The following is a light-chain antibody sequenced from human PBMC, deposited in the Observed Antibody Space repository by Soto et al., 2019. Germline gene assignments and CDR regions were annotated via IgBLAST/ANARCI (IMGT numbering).Light chain of an antibody. J-gene: IGLJ1*01. Sequence: QSALTQPRSVSGSPGQSVTISCTGTSSDVGGYNNVSWYRHHPGKAPKLMIYDVSKRPSGVTDRFSGSKSGNTASLTISGLRAEDEADYYCCSYAGSYTWVFVTGTKLTVL. CDR2: DVS. CDR1: SSDVGGYNN. V-gene: IGLV2-11*01. CDR3: CSYAGSYTWV.